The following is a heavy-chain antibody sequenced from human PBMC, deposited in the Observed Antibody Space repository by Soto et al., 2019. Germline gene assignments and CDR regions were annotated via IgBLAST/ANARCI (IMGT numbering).Heavy chain of an antibody. CDR3: ARLHYDSSGYYYSHYYGMDV. Sequence: ASVKVSGKASGCSFSSYAISWVRQAPGQGLEWMGGIIPIFGTANYAQKFQGRVTITADESTSTAYMELSSLRSEDTAVYYCARLHYDSSGYYYSHYYGMDVWGQGTTVTVSS. V-gene: IGHV1-69*13. CDR2: IIPIFGTA. D-gene: IGHD3-22*01. J-gene: IGHJ6*02. CDR1: GCSFSSYA.